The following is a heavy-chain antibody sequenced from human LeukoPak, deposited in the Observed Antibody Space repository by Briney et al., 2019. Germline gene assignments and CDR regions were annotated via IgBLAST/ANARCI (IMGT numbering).Heavy chain of an antibody. Sequence: GGSLRLSCAASGFTFSSYSMNWVRQAPGKGLEWVSYISSSSSIIDYADSVKGRFTISRDNAKNSLYLQMNSLGAEDTAVYYCARARGYSYGYPDYWGQGTLVTVSS. CDR3: ARARGYSYGYPDY. CDR1: GFTFSSYS. J-gene: IGHJ4*02. V-gene: IGHV3-48*01. CDR2: ISSSSSII. D-gene: IGHD5-18*01.